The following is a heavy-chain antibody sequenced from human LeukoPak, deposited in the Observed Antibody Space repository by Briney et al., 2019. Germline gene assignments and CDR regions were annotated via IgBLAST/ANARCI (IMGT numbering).Heavy chain of an antibody. J-gene: IGHJ4*02. CDR1: GGSISNYY. CDR3: ARENYSSGWYGIIDY. Sequence: SETLSLTCTVSGGSISNYYWSWIRQPPGKGLEWIGYIYYSGNTNYNPSLKSRVTISVDTSKNQFSLKLSSVNAADTAVYYCARENYSSGWYGIIDYWGQGTLVTVCS. D-gene: IGHD6-19*01. V-gene: IGHV4-59*01. CDR2: IYYSGNT.